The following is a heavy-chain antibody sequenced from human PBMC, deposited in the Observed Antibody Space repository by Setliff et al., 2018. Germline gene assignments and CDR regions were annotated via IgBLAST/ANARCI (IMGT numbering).Heavy chain of an antibody. J-gene: IGHJ3*02. CDR2: VSTYNGDT. Sequence: ASVKVSCKASGNSFSSFSITWGRQAPGQGLEWMGWVSTYNGDTKYAQNFRGRVTMTTDMSTSTVYMELRTLRSDDTAVYFCARRPIALAGYRKGAFDIWGQGTMVTVSS. D-gene: IGHD6-19*01. V-gene: IGHV1-18*01. CDR3: ARRPIALAGYRKGAFDI. CDR1: GNSFSSFS.